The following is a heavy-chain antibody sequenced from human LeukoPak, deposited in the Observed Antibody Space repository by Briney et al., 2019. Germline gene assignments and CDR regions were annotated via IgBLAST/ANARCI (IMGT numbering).Heavy chain of an antibody. CDR2: ISFDGSNT. V-gene: IGHV3-30*04. J-gene: IGHJ4*02. CDR1: GINFSNFA. Sequence: GGSLRLSCGASGINFSNFAMHWVRQAPGKGLEWVAVISFDGSNTFYADSVKGRFTISRDNSKNTLFLQMNSLRNEDTALYFCAKDRLRGFSYGYFDSWGQGTLVTVS. CDR3: AKDRLRGFSYGYFDS. D-gene: IGHD5-18*01.